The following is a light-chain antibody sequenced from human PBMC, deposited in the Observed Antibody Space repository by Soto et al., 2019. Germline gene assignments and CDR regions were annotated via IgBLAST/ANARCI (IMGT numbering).Light chain of an antibody. CDR2: DNN. CDR3: ATWDSSLSSAV. CDR1: SSNIGRNY. Sequence: QSVLTQPPSVSGAPGQRVTISCSGSSSNIGRNYVSWYRQLPGTAPKLLIYDNNKRPSGIPDRFSGSKSGTSATLGITGLQTGDEADYFCATWDSSLSSAVFGGGTQLTGL. J-gene: IGLJ7*01. V-gene: IGLV1-51*01.